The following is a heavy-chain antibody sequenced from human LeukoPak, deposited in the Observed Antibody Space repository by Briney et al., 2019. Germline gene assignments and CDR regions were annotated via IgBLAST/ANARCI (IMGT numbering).Heavy chain of an antibody. D-gene: IGHD6-19*01. V-gene: IGHV3-9*01. Sequence: GGSLRLSCAASGFTVSSNYMSWVRQPPGKGLEWVSGISWNSGSIDYADSVKGRFTISRDNAKNSLYLQMNGLRVEDTAFYYCAKDNRRHYTSGPNPDSLHWGQGALVTVSS. CDR1: GFTVSSNY. CDR3: AKDNRRHYTSGPNPDSLH. CDR2: ISWNSGSI. J-gene: IGHJ4*02.